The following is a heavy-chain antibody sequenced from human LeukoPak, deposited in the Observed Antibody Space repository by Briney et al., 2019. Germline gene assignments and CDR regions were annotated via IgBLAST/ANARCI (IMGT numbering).Heavy chain of an antibody. J-gene: IGHJ4*02. V-gene: IGHV4-31*03. CDR1: GGSISSGGYY. D-gene: IGHD3-22*01. CDR3: ARENYYDSKGGFDY. Sequence: SETLSLTCTVSGGSISSGGYYWSWIRQHPGKGLEWIGYIYYSGSTYYNPSLKSRVTISVDTSKNQFSLKLSSVTAADTAVYYCARENYYDSKGGFDYWGQGTLVTVSS. CDR2: IYYSGST.